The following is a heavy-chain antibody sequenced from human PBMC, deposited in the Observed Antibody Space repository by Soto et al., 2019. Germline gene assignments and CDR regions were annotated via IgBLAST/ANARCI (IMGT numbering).Heavy chain of an antibody. Sequence: ASVKVSCQSSGYTFTSYGISWVRQAPGQGLEWMGWISAYNGNTNYAQKLQGRVTMTTDTSTSTAYMELRSLRYDDTAVYYCARDAPYDSSGYYYGWFDPWGQGTLVTVSS. CDR3: ARDAPYDSSGYYYGWFDP. CDR2: ISAYNGNT. CDR1: GYTFTSYG. D-gene: IGHD3-22*01. J-gene: IGHJ5*02. V-gene: IGHV1-18*04.